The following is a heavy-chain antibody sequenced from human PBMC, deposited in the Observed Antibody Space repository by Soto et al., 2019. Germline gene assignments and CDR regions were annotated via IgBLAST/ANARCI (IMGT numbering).Heavy chain of an antibody. CDR2: IKQDGSGK. J-gene: IGHJ4*02. Sequence: PGGSLRLSCAASGFTFSSYWMNWVRQAPGKGLEWVANIKQDGSGKYYVDSVKGRFTISRDNAKNSLYLQMNSLRAEDTALYYCAKDSDVAGIHYWGQGTLVTVSS. CDR1: GFTFSSYW. V-gene: IGHV3-7*03. CDR3: AKDSDVAGIHY. D-gene: IGHD6-19*01.